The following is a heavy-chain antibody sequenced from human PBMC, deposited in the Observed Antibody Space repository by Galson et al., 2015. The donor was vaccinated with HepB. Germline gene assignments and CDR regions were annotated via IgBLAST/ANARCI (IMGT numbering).Heavy chain of an antibody. D-gene: IGHD6-19*01. CDR3: ARERSGGAIDEALDY. CDR2: ISTGSNT. V-gene: IGHV3-13*04. CDR1: GFTFNRHD. Sequence: SLRLSCAASGFTFNRHDMHWVRQVTGNGLEWVSAISTGSNTYYADSVRGRFTISRDNAKNSLYLHMNSLRDGDTAVYYCARERSGGAIDEALDYWGQGTLATVSS. J-gene: IGHJ4*02.